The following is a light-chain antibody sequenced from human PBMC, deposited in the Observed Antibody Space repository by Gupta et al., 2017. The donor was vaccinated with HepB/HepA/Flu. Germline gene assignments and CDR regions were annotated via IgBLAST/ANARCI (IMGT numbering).Light chain of an antibody. CDR1: QSVDIN. CDR3: QQYYDWGPLT. Sequence: EIVMTQSPATLSLSPGERATPSCRASQSVDINLVGYQQIGGQPPRLLIYGASTRAPGIPGRCSGSGSGTEFTLTISSLQSEDSAVYYCQQYYDWGPLTFGGGTKVAIK. V-gene: IGKV3-15*01. J-gene: IGKJ4*01. CDR2: GAS.